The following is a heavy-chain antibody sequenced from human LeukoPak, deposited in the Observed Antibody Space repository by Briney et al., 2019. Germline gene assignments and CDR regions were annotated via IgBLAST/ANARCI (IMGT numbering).Heavy chain of an antibody. Sequence: GGSLRLSCAASGFTFSSNRMHWVRQAPGKGLVWVSRINRDGSTTSYADSVKGRFPISRDNAKNPLYLQMNSLRAEDTAVYYCSRDLSPQLDPPGDYWGQGTLVTVSS. CDR2: INRDGSTT. J-gene: IGHJ4*02. D-gene: IGHD1-1*01. CDR1: GFTFSSNR. V-gene: IGHV3-74*01. CDR3: SRDLSPQLDPPGDY.